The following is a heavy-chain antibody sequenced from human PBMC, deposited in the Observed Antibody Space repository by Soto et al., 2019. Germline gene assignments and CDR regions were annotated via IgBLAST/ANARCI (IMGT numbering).Heavy chain of an antibody. V-gene: IGHV1-18*01. CDR1: GYPFTSYG. CDR3: ARGNSSSWYGNYYGMDV. J-gene: IGHJ6*02. Sequence: QVQLVQSGAEVKKPGASVKVSCKASGYPFTSYGISWVRQAPGQGLEWIGWISAYNGTTTYAQKLQGRVTMTTDTSTSTAYMELRSLRSDDTAVYYCARGNSSSWYGNYYGMDVWGQGTTVTVSS. D-gene: IGHD6-13*01. CDR2: ISAYNGTT.